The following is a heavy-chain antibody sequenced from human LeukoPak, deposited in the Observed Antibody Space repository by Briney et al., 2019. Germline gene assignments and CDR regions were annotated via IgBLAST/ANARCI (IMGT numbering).Heavy chain of an antibody. J-gene: IGHJ4*02. Sequence: SGGSLRLSCAASGFTFSSYSMNWVRQAPGKGLEWVSSISSSSSYIYYADSVKGRFTISRDNAKNSLYLQMNSLRAEDTAVCYCARGRTVAGTDYWGQGTLVTVSS. CDR1: GFTFSSYS. V-gene: IGHV3-21*01. CDR2: ISSSSSYI. CDR3: ARGRTVAGTDY. D-gene: IGHD6-19*01.